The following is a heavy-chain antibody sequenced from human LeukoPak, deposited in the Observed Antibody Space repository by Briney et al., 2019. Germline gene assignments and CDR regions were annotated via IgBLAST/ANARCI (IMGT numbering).Heavy chain of an antibody. J-gene: IGHJ4*02. D-gene: IGHD1-20*01. Sequence: GGSLRLSCAASGFTFSTYAVNWVRQAPGKGLEWVSTISGSGDSTYYADSVKGRFTISRDNSKDTLYLQMSSVRVDDTAVYYCARVLTGNPDDYWGQGTLVTVSS. CDR3: ARVLTGNPDDY. CDR2: ISGSGDST. V-gene: IGHV3-23*01. CDR1: GFTFSTYA.